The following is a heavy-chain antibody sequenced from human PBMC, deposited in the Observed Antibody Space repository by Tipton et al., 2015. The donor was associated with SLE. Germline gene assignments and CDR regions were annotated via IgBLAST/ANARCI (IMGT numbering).Heavy chain of an antibody. CDR2: INNSGST. J-gene: IGHJ4*02. V-gene: IGHV4-34*01. CDR1: GETFSGHY. D-gene: IGHD3-3*01. Sequence: TLSLTCAVYGETFSGHYWTWIRQPPGKGLEWIGEINNSGSTTYNPSLKSRVTISVDTSKNQFSLKVTSVTAADTAVYYCARQSSYFDFWSGTHYYFDYWGQGPLVTVSS. CDR3: ARQSSYFDFWSGTHYYFDY.